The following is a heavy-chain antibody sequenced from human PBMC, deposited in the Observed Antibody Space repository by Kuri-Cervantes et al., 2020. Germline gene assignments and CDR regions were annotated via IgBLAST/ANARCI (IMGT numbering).Heavy chain of an antibody. Sequence: LSLTCAASGFTFSDYYMSWIRQAPGKGLEWVSYISSSGSTIYYADSVKGRFTISRDNAKNSLYLQMNSLRAEDTALYYCAKDIGPLGSRANYFDYWGQGTLVTVSS. CDR3: AKDIGPLGSRANYFDY. CDR1: GFTFSDYY. J-gene: IGHJ4*02. V-gene: IGHV3-11*01. D-gene: IGHD3-10*01. CDR2: ISSSGSTI.